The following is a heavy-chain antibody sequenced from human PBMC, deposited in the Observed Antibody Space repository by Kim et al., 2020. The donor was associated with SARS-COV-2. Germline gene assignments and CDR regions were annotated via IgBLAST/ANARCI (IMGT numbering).Heavy chain of an antibody. CDR2: INSDGSST. J-gene: IGHJ6*02. CDR3: ARGTKLLGPYYDILTGYYDYYYYYGMDV. D-gene: IGHD3-9*01. V-gene: IGHV3-74*01. Sequence: GGSLRLSCAASGFTFSSYWMHWVRQAPGKGLVWVSRINSDGSSTSYADSVKGRFTISRDNAKNTLYLQMNSLRAEDTAVYYCARGTKLLGPYYDILTGYYDYYYYYGMDVWGQGTTVTVSS. CDR1: GFTFSSYW.